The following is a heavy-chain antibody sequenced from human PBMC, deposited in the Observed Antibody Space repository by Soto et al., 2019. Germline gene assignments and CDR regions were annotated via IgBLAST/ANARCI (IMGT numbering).Heavy chain of an antibody. CDR1: GFTFSSDW. V-gene: IGHV3-7*03. CDR2: IKQDGREK. D-gene: IGHD1-20*01. J-gene: IGHJ2*01. CDR3: ACNNRRDDGNF. Sequence: GGSLGLSCAASGFTFSSDWLSWVRQAPGKGLEWVANIKQDGREKYYVDSVKGRFTISSDTAKNSLYLQMNSRRAEDTAVYYCACNNRRDDGNF.